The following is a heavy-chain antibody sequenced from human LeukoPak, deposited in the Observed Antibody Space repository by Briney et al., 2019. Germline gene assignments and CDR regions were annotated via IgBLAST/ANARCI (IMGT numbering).Heavy chain of an antibody. CDR3: ARAYSGSYYRPSDY. V-gene: IGHV3-21*01. CDR1: GFTFSNYS. D-gene: IGHD1-26*01. Sequence: PGGSLRLSCAASGFTFSNYSMNWVRQAPGKGLEWVSSISSSSSYIYYADSVKGRFTISRDNAKNSLYLQMNSLRAEDTAVYYCARAYSGSYYRPSDYWGQGTLVTVSS. CDR2: ISSSSSYI. J-gene: IGHJ4*02.